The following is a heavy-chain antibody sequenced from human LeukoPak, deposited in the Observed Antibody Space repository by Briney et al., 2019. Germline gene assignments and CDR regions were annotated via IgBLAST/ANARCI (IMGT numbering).Heavy chain of an antibody. CDR3: ARGLGDYADYYYYMDV. CDR1: GFTFSSYW. CDR2: IKQDGSEK. V-gene: IGHV3-7*01. D-gene: IGHD4-17*01. J-gene: IGHJ6*03. Sequence: PGGSLRLSCAASGFTFSSYWMSWVRQAPGKRLEWVANIKQDGSEKYYVDSVKGRFTISRDNAKNSLYLQMNSLRAEDTAVYYCARGLGDYADYYYYMDVWGKGTTVTVSS.